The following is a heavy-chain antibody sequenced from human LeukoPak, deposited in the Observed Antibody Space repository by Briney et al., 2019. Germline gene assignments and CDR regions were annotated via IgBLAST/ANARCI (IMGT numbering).Heavy chain of an antibody. V-gene: IGHV4-59*01. D-gene: IGHD3-3*01. CDR2: IYYSGST. CDR3: ARTLYDFWSGSYYYYMDV. CDR1: GGSISSYY. Sequence: KTSETLSLICTVSGGSISSYYWSWIRQPPGKGLEWIGYIYYSGSTNYNPSLKSRVTISVDTSKNQFSLKLSSVTAADTAVYYCARTLYDFWSGSYYYYMDVWGKGTTVTVSS. J-gene: IGHJ6*03.